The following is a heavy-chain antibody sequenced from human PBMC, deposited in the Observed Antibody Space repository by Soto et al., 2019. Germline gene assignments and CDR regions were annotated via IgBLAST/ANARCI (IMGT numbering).Heavy chain of an antibody. V-gene: IGHV4-59*08. CDR1: GGTISSWY. Sequence: QVQLQESGPGLVKPSETLSLTCTVSGGTISSWYWSWIRQPPGKGLEWIGYIYYSGSTNCNPSLTCRVSFSVVPSKFPFSLRLCSVTAAVTAVYYCASRYGCAFDFWGQGTLVTVSS. J-gene: IGHJ4*02. CDR3: ASRYGCAFDF. D-gene: IGHD3-16*01. CDR2: IYYSGST.